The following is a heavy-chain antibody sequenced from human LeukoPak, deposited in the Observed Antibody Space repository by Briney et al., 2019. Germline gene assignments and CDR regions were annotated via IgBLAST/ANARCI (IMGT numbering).Heavy chain of an antibody. CDR2: IKQDGSEK. CDR3: TRVDCSSTSCYEFDY. CDR1: GFTFSSYW. V-gene: IGHV3-7*01. Sequence: GGSLRLSCAASGFTFSSYWMSWVRQAPGKGLEWVANIKQDGSEKYYVDSVKGRFTISRDNAKNSLYLQMNSLRAEDTAVYYCTRVDCSSTSCYEFDYWGQGTLVTVSS. J-gene: IGHJ4*02. D-gene: IGHD2-2*01.